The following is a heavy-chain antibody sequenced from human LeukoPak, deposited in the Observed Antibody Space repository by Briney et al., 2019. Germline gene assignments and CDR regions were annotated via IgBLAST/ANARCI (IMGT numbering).Heavy chain of an antibody. CDR1: GFTFRNHA. CDR3: ARCTKYTTGWCNWFDP. J-gene: IGHJ5*02. CDR2: ISTDGVNT. Sequence: GGSLRLSCVAPGFTFRNHAMNWVRQTPGKGLEWVSSISTDGVNTYYADSVKGRFTISRDTSKDTLYLQMNSLSAEDAAVYYCARCTKYTTGWCNWFDPWGQGTLVTVSS. D-gene: IGHD6-19*01. V-gene: IGHV3-23*01.